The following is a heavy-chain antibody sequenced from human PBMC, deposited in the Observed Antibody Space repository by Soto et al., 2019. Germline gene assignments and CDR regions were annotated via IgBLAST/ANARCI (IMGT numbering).Heavy chain of an antibody. Sequence: QMQLVQSGPEVKKPGTSVRVSCRASGFTFTRSAVQWVRQARGQSLEWIGWIVVGSGSTNYTQNFHERVTITRDLSTSTAYMEVSSLRSEDTAVYYCAAASEQQSKGFFDYWGQGTLVTVAS. D-gene: IGHD6-13*01. CDR2: IVVGSGST. CDR1: GFTFTRSA. J-gene: IGHJ4*02. V-gene: IGHV1-58*01. CDR3: AAASEQQSKGFFDY.